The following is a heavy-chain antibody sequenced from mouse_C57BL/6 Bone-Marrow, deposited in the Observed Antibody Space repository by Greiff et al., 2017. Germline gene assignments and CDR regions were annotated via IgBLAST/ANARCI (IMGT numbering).Heavy chain of an antibody. CDR2: ISSGGDYI. CDR1: GFTFSSYA. Sequence: EVQRVESGEGLVKPGGSLKLSCAASGFTFSSYAMSWVRQTPEKRLEWVAYISSGGDYIYYADTVKGRFTISSDTARNPLYLQMSSLKSEDTAMYYCTRDNYDGPSYAMDYWGQGTSVTVSS. V-gene: IGHV5-9-1*02. CDR3: TRDNYDGPSYAMDY. D-gene: IGHD2-4*01. J-gene: IGHJ4*01.